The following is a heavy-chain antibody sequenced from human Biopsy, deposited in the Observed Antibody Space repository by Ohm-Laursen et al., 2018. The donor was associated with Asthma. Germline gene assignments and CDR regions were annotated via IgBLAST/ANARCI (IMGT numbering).Heavy chain of an antibody. CDR3: ARSVTGSLAYCAGDCSFHLDR. CDR2: IHYCGSV. D-gene: IGHD2-21*01. Sequence: TLSLTCFVSGDSFNYPGYHLSWGRQLPGRGLGRIGYIHYCGSVYYNTSLKSRISMSVDMTKKQFSLEVRSVTAADTAVYYCARSVTGSLAYCAGDCSFHLDRWGPGTLVTVSS. CDR1: GDSFNYPGYH. V-gene: IGHV4-31*03. J-gene: IGHJ5*02.